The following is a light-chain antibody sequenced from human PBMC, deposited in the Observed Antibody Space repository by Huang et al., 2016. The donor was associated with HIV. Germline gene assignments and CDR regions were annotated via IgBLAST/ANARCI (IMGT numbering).Light chain of an antibody. J-gene: IGKJ1*01. CDR3: RT. CDR2: KTS. CDR1: QDIVTW. V-gene: IGKV1-5*03. Sequence: DIQMTQSPSTLSASVGDKVTITCRASQDIVTWLAWYQQKPWKAPRLLIYKTSTLESGVPSRFSGSGSGTQFTLTIGSLQPDDFATCYPRTFGQGTKVEIK.